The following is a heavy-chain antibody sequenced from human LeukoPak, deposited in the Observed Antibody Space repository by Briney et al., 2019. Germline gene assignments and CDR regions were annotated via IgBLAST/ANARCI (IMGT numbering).Heavy chain of an antibody. Sequence: GGSLRLSCEASGFTFFTYAMSWVRQPPGKGLQWVSGISGSDSGTYYTDSVKGRFTISRDNSKNTVYLEIDNLRAEDTAVYYCAKCMSGTGVCLNFDSWGQGILVTVSS. CDR1: GFTFFTYA. CDR2: ISGSDSGT. J-gene: IGHJ4*02. V-gene: IGHV3-23*01. D-gene: IGHD2-8*02. CDR3: AKCMSGTGVCLNFDS.